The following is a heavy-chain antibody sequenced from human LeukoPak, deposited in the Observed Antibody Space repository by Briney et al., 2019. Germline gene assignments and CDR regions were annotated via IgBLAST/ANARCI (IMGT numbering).Heavy chain of an antibody. CDR3: TRDQTPYY. CDR2: IRSKIYGGTA. J-gene: IGHJ4*02. Sequence: PGGSLRLSCTASGFTFGDYAMTWVRQAPGKGLEWVGFIRSKIYGGTAEYAASVQGRFTISRDDSKGIAYLQMNSFKTEDTAVYYCTRDQTPYYWGQGTLVTVSS. CDR1: GFTFGDYA. V-gene: IGHV3-49*04.